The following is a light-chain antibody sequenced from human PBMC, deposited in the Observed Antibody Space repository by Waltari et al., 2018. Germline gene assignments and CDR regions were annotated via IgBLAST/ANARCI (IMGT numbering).Light chain of an antibody. Sequence: IVMTQSPGPLSGSPGQRASLSCRASETIYNFLAWYQQKPGQSPRLLIHGISTRAAGVPARFTGSGSGADFTLTIDSLQSDDFALYFCQQYFNWPLTFGQGTKVEIK. J-gene: IGKJ1*01. CDR2: GIS. CDR3: QQYFNWPLT. V-gene: IGKV3-15*01. CDR1: ETIYNF.